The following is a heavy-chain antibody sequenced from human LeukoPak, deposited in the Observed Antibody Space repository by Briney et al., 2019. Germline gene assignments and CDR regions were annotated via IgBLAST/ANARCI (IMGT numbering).Heavy chain of an antibody. V-gene: IGHV3-64*01. D-gene: IGHD4-23*01. J-gene: IGHJ4*02. CDR1: GFTFSNYP. CDR3: ARGSGDYGGNWVDY. Sequence: PGGSLRLSCAASGFTFSNYPMHWVRQAPGKGLEYVSAISPYGDDTYYANSFKGRFTISRENSKNTLYVQMNSLRAEDTAVYYCARGSGDYGGNWVDYWGQGTLVTVSS. CDR2: ISPYGDDT.